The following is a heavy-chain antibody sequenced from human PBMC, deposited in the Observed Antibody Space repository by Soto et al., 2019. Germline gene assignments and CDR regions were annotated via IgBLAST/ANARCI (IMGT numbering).Heavy chain of an antibody. CDR1: GGPFGGYY. CDR2: VHSGGTT. J-gene: IGHJ5*02. D-gene: IGHD6-13*01. CDR3: AKGVMASSWYNWFDP. V-gene: IGHV4-59*01. Sequence: QVQLQESGPGLVKTSETLSLTCTVSGGPFGGYYWSWIRQPPGKGLEWIGYVHSGGTTSYNPSLETRVTMSIDTSTNQFSLSLSSVTAADSGVYFCAKGVMASSWYNWFDPWGQGTLVAVTS.